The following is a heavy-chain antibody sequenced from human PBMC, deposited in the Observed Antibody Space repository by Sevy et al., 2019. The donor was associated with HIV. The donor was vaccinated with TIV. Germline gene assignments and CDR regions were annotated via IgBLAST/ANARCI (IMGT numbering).Heavy chain of an antibody. CDR1: GGSISSSNW. J-gene: IGHJ6*02. V-gene: IGHV4-4*02. D-gene: IGHD1-26*01. CDR2: IYHSGST. CDR3: ARRDAWEPTSDYYYYGMDV. Sequence: SETLSLTCAVSGGSISSSNWWSWVHQPPGKGLEWIGEIYHSGSTNYNPSLKSRVTISVDKSKNQFSLKLSSVTAADTAVYYCARRDAWEPTSDYYYYGMDVWGQGTTVTVSS.